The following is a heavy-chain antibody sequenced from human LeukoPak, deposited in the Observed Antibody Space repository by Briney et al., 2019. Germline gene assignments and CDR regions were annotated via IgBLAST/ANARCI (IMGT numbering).Heavy chain of an antibody. CDR3: ARHGGAWYCSSTSCYPFDY. Sequence: YSPSFRGQVTISADKSISTAYLQWSSLKASDTAIYYCARHGGAWYCSSTSCYPFDYWGQGTLVTVSS. J-gene: IGHJ4*02. D-gene: IGHD2-2*01. V-gene: IGHV5-51*01.